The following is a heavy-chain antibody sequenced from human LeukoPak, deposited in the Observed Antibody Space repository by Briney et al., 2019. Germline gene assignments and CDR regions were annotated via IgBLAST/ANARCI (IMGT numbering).Heavy chain of an antibody. Sequence: GGSLRLSCAASGFTFDDYAMHWGRQVPGKGLEWVSLISGDGGSTSYADSVKGRFTISRDNNKSSLYLQMNSLRAEDTAFYYCAKDGYCSGGRCHAALNYWGQGTLVTVSS. CDR1: GFTFDDYA. CDR3: AKDGYCSGGRCHAALNY. CDR2: ISGDGGST. D-gene: IGHD2-15*01. V-gene: IGHV3-43*02. J-gene: IGHJ4*02.